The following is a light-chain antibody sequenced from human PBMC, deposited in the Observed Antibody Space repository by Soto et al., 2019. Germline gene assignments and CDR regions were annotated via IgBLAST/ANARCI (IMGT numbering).Light chain of an antibody. J-gene: IGKJ4*01. CDR3: QPYNNWPLT. CDR2: DTS. CDR1: QSVTSN. V-gene: IGKV3-15*01. Sequence: DMVMTQSPATLSVSPGERATLSCRASQSVTSNLAWYQHKPGQTPRLLIYDTSTRATGVPARFSGSRSGPEFTLTINSLQSEDFAIYYCQPYNNWPLTFGGGTKVDIK.